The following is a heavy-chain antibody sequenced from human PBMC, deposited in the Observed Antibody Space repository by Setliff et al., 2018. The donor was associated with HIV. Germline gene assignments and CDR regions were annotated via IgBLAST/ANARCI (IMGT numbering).Heavy chain of an antibody. CDR1: GGSISRYY. D-gene: IGHD2-21*02. J-gene: IGHJ4*02. CDR3: ARSSRVNCGGDCYLFDY. Sequence: LSLTCTVSGGSISRYYWSWIRQPAGKGLEWIGRIQTSGRTNNNPSLKSRVTMSVDTSKNQFSLILTSVTAADTAVYYCARSSRVNCGGDCYLFDYWGQGTPVTVSS. CDR2: IQTSGRT. V-gene: IGHV4-4*07.